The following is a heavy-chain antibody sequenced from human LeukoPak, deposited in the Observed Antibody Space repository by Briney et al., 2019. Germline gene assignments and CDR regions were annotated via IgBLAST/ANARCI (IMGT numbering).Heavy chain of an antibody. J-gene: IGHJ4*02. D-gene: IGHD3-22*01. CDR3: AKDARSYDSAH. CDR2: IWYDGSNK. CDR1: GFTFSSYG. Sequence: GRSLRLSCAASGFTFSSYGMHWVRQAPGKGLEWVALIWYDGSNKYNADSVKGRFTLSRDNSKNTLYLKMNSLRAEDTAVYYCAKDARSYDSAHWGQGTLVTVSS. V-gene: IGHV3-33*06.